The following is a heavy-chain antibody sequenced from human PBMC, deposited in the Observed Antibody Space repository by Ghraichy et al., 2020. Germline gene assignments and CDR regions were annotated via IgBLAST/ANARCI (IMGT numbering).Heavy chain of an antibody. CDR3: AKEMFVSRLQLWYYVAFAI. Sequence: GGSLRLSCAASGFTLDDYAMHWVRQAPGKGLEWVSGISWNSGSIGYADSVKGRFTISSDNAKNSLYLQMNSLRAEDTALYYCAKEMFVSRLQLWYYVAFAIWGQEALVAVSS. CDR2: ISWNSGSI. V-gene: IGHV3-9*01. J-gene: IGHJ3*02. D-gene: IGHD5-18*01. CDR1: GFTLDDYA.